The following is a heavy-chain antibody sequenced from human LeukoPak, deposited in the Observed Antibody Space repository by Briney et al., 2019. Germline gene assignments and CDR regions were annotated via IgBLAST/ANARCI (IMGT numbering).Heavy chain of an antibody. CDR3: TTEASYYYGSGSYYPDFDY. V-gene: IGHV3-15*01. J-gene: IGHJ4*02. CDR2: IKSKTDGGTT. CDR1: GFTFSNAW. Sequence: GGSLRLSCAASGFTFSNAWMSWVRQAPGKGLEWVGRIKSKTDGGTTDYAAPVKGRFTISRDDSKNTLYLQMNSLKTEDTVVYYCTTEASYYYGSGSYYPDFDYWGQGTLVTVSS. D-gene: IGHD3-10*01.